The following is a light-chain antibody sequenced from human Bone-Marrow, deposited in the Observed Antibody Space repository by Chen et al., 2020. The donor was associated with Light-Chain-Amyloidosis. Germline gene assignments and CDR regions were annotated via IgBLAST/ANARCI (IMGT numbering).Light chain of an antibody. Sequence: SYELTQPPSVSVSPGQTARITCSGDDLPTKYAYWYQQKPGQAPLLVIHRDTERPSGISERFSGSSSGTTATLTSSVVQAEDEADDHCQSADSSGTYEVIFGGGTKLTVL. J-gene: IGLJ2*01. V-gene: IGLV3-25*03. CDR1: DLPTKY. CDR2: RDT. CDR3: QSADSSGTYEVI.